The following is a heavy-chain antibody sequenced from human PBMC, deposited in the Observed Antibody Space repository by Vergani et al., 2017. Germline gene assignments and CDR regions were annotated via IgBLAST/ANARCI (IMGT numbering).Heavy chain of an antibody. J-gene: IGHJ6*02. V-gene: IGHV1-69*12. Sequence: QVQLEQSGAEVKKPGSSVKVSCKASGGTFSSYAISWVRQAPGQGLEWMGGIIPIFGTANYAQKFQGRVTITADESTSTAYMELSSLRSEDTAVYYCASRDITIFGVVIIRGYYYYGMDVWGQ. D-gene: IGHD3-3*01. CDR2: IIPIFGTA. CDR3: ASRDITIFGVVIIRGYYYYGMDV. CDR1: GGTFSSYA.